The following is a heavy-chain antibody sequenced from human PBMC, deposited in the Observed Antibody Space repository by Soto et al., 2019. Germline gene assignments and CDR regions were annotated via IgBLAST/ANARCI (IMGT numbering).Heavy chain of an antibody. CDR1: GGSFSGYY. D-gene: IGHD3-22*01. J-gene: IGHJ1*01. CDR2: INHSGST. Sequence: SETLSLTCAVYGGSFSGYYWSWIRQPPGKGLEWIGEINHSGSTNYNPSLKSRVTISVDTSKNQFSLKLSSVTAADTAVYYCARAPRGYYDSSGYYYGSGEYFQHWGQGTQVTVSS. V-gene: IGHV4-34*01. CDR3: ARAPRGYYDSSGYYYGSGEYFQH.